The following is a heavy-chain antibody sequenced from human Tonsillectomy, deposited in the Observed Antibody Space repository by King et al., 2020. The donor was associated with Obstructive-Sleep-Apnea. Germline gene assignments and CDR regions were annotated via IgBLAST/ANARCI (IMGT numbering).Heavy chain of an antibody. Sequence: HVQLVQSGAEVKKPGSSVKVSVKAAGGTFSSYAIIWVRQADGQGLEWMVGIIPIFGTANYAQKVQGRVTLTADESTSTAYMELSSLRSEDTAVYYCARDQDIVVVPVAFYNYYGMDVWGQGTTVTVSS. CDR3: ARDQDIVVVPVAFYNYYGMDV. CDR1: GGTFSSYA. CDR2: IIPIFGTA. V-gene: IGHV1-69*12. D-gene: IGHD2-2*01. J-gene: IGHJ6*02.